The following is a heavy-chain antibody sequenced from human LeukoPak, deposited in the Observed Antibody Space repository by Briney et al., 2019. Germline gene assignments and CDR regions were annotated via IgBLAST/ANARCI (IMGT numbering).Heavy chain of an antibody. D-gene: IGHD1-14*01. CDR2: IKSKTESGTT. Sequence: GRSLRLSCAASGFTFSNAWMSWVRQPPGRGREWVGRIKSKTESGTTDYAAPVKGTFTISRDDSKNTLYLQMNSLKTEDTAVYYCTTRYGDYWGQGTLVTVSS. V-gene: IGHV3-15*01. J-gene: IGHJ4*02. CDR3: TTRYGDY. CDR1: GFTFSNAW.